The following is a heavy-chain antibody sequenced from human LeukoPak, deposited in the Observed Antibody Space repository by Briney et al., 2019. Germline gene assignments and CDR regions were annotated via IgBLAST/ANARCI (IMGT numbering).Heavy chain of an antibody. Sequence: SETLSLTCTVSGGSISSYYWSWIRQPAGKGLEWIGRIYTSGSTNYNPSLKSRVTMSVDTSKNQFSLKLSSVTAADTAVYYCARMDSSGYYYYFDYCGQGTLVTVSS. V-gene: IGHV4-4*07. CDR3: ARMDSSGYYYYFDY. J-gene: IGHJ4*02. D-gene: IGHD3-22*01. CDR2: IYTSGST. CDR1: GGSISSYY.